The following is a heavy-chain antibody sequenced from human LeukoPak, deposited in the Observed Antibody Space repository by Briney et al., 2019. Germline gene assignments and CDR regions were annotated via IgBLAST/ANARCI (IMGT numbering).Heavy chain of an antibody. D-gene: IGHD3-9*01. CDR1: GYTFTSYG. V-gene: IGHV1-18*04. Sequence: ASVKVSCRASGYTFTSYGTSWVRQAPGQGLEWMGWISAYNGNTNYAQKLQGRVTMTTDTSTSTAYMELRSLRSDDTAVYYCARDNILTGHDYWGQGTLVTVSS. J-gene: IGHJ4*02. CDR3: ARDNILTGHDY. CDR2: ISAYNGNT.